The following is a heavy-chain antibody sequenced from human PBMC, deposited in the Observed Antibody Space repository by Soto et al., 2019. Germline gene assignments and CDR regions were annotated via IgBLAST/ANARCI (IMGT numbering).Heavy chain of an antibody. CDR1: GGTFSSYA. D-gene: IGHD3-22*01. Sequence: SVKVSCKASGGTFSSYAISWVRQAPGQGLEWMGGIIPIFGTANYAQKFQGRVAITADESTSTAYMELSSLRSEDTAVYYCARTYYYDSSGLYYFDYWGQGTLVTVSS. V-gene: IGHV1-69*13. CDR2: IIPIFGTA. J-gene: IGHJ4*02. CDR3: ARTYYYDSSGLYYFDY.